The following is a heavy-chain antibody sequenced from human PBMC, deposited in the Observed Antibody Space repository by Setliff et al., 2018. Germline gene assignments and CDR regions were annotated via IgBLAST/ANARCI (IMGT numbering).Heavy chain of an antibody. J-gene: IGHJ4*02. Sequence: ASVKVSCKASGYTFTSYDINWVRQATGQGLEWMGWMNPNSGNTGYAQKFQGRATMTRNTSISTAYMELSSLRSEDTAVYYCASLVVEIDYWGQGTLVTVSS. CDR3: ASLVVEIDY. CDR1: GYTFTSYD. CDR2: MNPNSGNT. V-gene: IGHV1-8*01. D-gene: IGHD2-8*02.